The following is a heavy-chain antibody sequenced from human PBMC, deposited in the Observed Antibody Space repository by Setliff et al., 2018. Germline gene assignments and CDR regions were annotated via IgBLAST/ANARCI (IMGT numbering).Heavy chain of an antibody. CDR2: VFVDGST. CDR1: GASVSSHY. V-gene: IGHV4-4*07. J-gene: IGHJ5*02. D-gene: IGHD3-22*01. CDR3: ARDTSSDWAAWFDP. Sequence: SETLSLTCNVSGASVSSHYWDWIRQPPGKGLEWIGRVFVDGSTNYNPSLKSRVTMSVDTSKNQFSLKLTSVTAADTAIYYCARDTSSDWAAWFDPWSQGILVTVSS.